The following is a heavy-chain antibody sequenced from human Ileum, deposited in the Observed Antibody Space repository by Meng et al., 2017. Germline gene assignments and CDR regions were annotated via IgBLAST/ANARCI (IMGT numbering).Heavy chain of an antibody. Sequence: QLQLQESGPGLVEPSGTLSLTCPVSGGSISSSFYWSWVRQSPGKGLEWIGQIYLAGSPNYNPSLESRVTISVDKSKNQFSLRLTSVTAADTAIFYCVRHGGKYFDSWGQGTLVTVSS. D-gene: IGHD2-15*01. J-gene: IGHJ4*02. CDR1: GGSISSSFY. CDR3: VRHGGKYFDS. CDR2: IYLAGSP. V-gene: IGHV4-4*02.